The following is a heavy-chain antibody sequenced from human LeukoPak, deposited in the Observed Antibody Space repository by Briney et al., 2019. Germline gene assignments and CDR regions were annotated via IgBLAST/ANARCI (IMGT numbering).Heavy chain of an antibody. J-gene: IGHJ6*03. CDR2: IKQDGSEK. D-gene: IGHD6-13*01. CDR1: GFTFSSYW. CDR3: ARGYSSSWHHYYYYMDV. Sequence: GGSLRLSCAASGFTFSSYWMSWVRQAPGKGLEWVANIKQDGSEKYYVDSVKGRFTISRDNAKNSLYLQMNSLRAEDTAVYYCARGYSSSWHHYYYYMDVWGKGTTVTVSS. V-gene: IGHV3-7*01.